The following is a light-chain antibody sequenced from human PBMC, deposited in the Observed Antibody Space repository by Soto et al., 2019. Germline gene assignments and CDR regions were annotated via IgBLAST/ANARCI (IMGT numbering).Light chain of an antibody. J-gene: IGKJ5*01. V-gene: IGKV3-20*01. CDR1: QSVSSSY. CDR3: QQYDSSPIT. CDR2: GAS. Sequence: EIVLTQSPGTLSLSPGERATLSCRASQSVSSSYLAWYQQKPGQAPRLLIYGASSRATGIPDRFSGSGSGTDFTLTISRLEPEDFAVYYCQQYDSSPITFGQGPRLEIK.